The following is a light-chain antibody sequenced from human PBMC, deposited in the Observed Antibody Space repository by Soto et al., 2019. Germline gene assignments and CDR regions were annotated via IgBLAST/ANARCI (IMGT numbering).Light chain of an antibody. CDR1: PSVSSS. Sequence: EIVLTQSPATLSLSPGERATLSCRASPSVSSSLAWYQQKPGQAPRRLIYDASNRATGIPARFSGSGSGTDFTLTISSLEPEDFAVYYCQQRSNWPMYTFGHGTKLEIK. J-gene: IGKJ2*01. CDR3: QQRSNWPMYT. CDR2: DAS. V-gene: IGKV3-11*01.